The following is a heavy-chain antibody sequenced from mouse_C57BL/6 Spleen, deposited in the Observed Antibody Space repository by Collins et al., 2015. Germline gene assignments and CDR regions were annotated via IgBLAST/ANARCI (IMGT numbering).Heavy chain of an antibody. CDR3: ARGGLYSNYDFDY. D-gene: IGHD2-5*01. V-gene: IGHV1-55*01. CDR1: GYTFTSYW. CDR2: IYPGSGST. J-gene: IGHJ2*01. Sequence: QVQLQQPGAELVRPGTSVKLSCKASGYTFTSYWITWVKQRPGQGLEWIGDIYPGSGSTNYNEKFKSKATLTVDTSSSTAYMQLSSLTSEDSAVYYCARGGLYSNYDFDYWGQGTTLTVSS.